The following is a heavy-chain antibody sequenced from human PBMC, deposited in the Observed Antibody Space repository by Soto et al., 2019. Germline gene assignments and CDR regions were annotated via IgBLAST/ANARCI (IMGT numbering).Heavy chain of an antibody. Sequence: ESGGGLVKPGGSLRLSCAASGFTFSSYSMNWVRQAPGKGLEWVSSISSSSSYIYYADSVKGRFTISRDNAKNSLYLQMNSLRAEDTAVYYCARTARGYSYGYLGDMDVWGQGTTVTVSS. CDR2: ISSSSSYI. CDR1: GFTFSSYS. CDR3: ARTARGYSYGYLGDMDV. J-gene: IGHJ6*02. D-gene: IGHD5-18*01. V-gene: IGHV3-21*01.